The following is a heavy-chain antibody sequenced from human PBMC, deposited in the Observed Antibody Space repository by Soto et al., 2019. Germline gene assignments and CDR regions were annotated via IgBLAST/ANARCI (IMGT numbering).Heavy chain of an antibody. CDR1: GGSISSYY. V-gene: IGHV4-59*01. Sequence: SETLSLTCTVSGGSISSYYWSWIRQPPGKGLEWIGYIYYSGSTNYNPSLKSRVTISVDTSKNQFSLKLSSVTAADTAVYYCARMRIFLAGYPDHFYNRAQGTPVPVSA. J-gene: IGHJ1*01. CDR3: ARMRIFLAGYPDHFYN. CDR2: IYYSGST. D-gene: IGHD3-9*01.